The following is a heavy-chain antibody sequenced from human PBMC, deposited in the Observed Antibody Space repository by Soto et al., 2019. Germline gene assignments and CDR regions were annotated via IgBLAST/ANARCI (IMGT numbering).Heavy chain of an antibody. Sequence: QVQLQESGPRLVKPSETLSLTCTVSGDSISSYYWSWFRQPPGKGLEWIGYIPYTGRNNYNPSLKSRVTISVDTSKNQFAPELRSVTAADTAVYFCARSPRLYETIGYYSYYSDYWGQGTLVTVSS. CDR1: GDSISSYY. V-gene: IGHV4-59*01. D-gene: IGHD3-22*01. J-gene: IGHJ4*02. CDR2: IPYTGRN. CDR3: ARSPRLYETIGYYSYYSDY.